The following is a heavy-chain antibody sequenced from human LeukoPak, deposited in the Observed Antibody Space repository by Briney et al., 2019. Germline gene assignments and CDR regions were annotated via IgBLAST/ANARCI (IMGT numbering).Heavy chain of an antibody. CDR1: GDSISSGNYY. V-gene: IGHV4-61*02. Sequence: PSQTLSLTCTVSGDSISSGNYYWSWIRQPAGKGLEWIRRIYTSGSTNYNPSLKSRVTISVVTSKNQFSLKLTSVTAADTAVYYCARGPYKYDGSGAFDIWGQGTMVTVSS. J-gene: IGHJ3*02. D-gene: IGHD3-22*01. CDR2: IYTSGST. CDR3: ARGPYKYDGSGAFDI.